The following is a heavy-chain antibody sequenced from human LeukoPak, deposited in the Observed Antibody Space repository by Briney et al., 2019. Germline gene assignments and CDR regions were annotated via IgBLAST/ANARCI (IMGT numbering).Heavy chain of an antibody. CDR2: VDPEDGET. J-gene: IGHJ5*02. D-gene: IGHD6-13*01. CDR3: ASGIAAAGT. CDR1: GYTFTDYY. V-gene: IGHV1-69-2*01. Sequence: ASVKVSCKVSGYTFTDYYMHWVQRAPGKGREWMGLVDPEDGETIYAEKFQGRVTITADTSTDTAYMELSSLRSEDTAVYYCASGIAAAGTWGQGTLVTVSS.